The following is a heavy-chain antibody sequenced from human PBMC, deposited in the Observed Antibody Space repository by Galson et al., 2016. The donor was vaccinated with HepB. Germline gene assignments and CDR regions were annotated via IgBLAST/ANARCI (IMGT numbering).Heavy chain of an antibody. Sequence: QSGAEVKKPGESLRISCKGSGYDFPTFWLGWVRQLPGQGLEWMGIIYPGDSDTRYSPSFEGQVTISADKSITTAYLQWSSLKASDSAMYYCARSELGAHFDYWGQGTLVTVSS. J-gene: IGHJ4*02. D-gene: IGHD3-16*01. CDR1: GYDFPTFW. CDR2: IYPGDSDT. V-gene: IGHV5-51*01. CDR3: ARSELGAHFDY.